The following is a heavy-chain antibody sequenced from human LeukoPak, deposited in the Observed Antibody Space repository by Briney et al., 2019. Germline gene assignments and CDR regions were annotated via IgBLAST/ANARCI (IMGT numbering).Heavy chain of an antibody. CDR1: GGSFSGYY. Sequence: PSETLSLTCAVYGGSFSGYYWSWIRQPPGKGLEWIGEINHSGSTNYNPSLKSRVTISVDTSKNQFSLKLSSVTAADTAVFYCARAPHYYASGTYYLSPKRFDYWGQGTLATVSS. CDR3: ARAPHYYASGTYYLSPKRFDY. J-gene: IGHJ4*02. D-gene: IGHD3-10*01. V-gene: IGHV4-34*01. CDR2: INHSGST.